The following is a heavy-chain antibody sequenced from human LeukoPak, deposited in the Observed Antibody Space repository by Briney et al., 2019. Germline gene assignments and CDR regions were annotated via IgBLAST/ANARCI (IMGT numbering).Heavy chain of an antibody. CDR2: ISSSRSYI. J-gene: IGHJ4*02. V-gene: IGHV3-21*01. Sequence: GGSLRLSCAASAFTFISYNMNWVRQAPGKGRTWVSSISSSRSYIYYADSVKGRFTISRDNAKNSLYLQMNSLRAEDTAVYYCATDIIRGVMDYWGQGSLVTVSS. D-gene: IGHD3-10*01. CDR3: ATDIIRGVMDY. CDR1: AFTFISYN.